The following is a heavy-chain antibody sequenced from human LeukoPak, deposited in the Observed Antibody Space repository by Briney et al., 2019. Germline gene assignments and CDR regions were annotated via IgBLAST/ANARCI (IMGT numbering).Heavy chain of an antibody. D-gene: IGHD1-26*01. CDR3: ARDPGHSGSQN. CDR2: IAPIFGTA. CDR1: GGTFSVFA. V-gene: IGHV1-69*01. J-gene: IGHJ4*02. Sequence: SVKVSCKASGGTFSVFASCSGPQAPGQGLEWMGGIAPIFGTANYAQKFQGRVTVTADESTSTAYMELSSLRSEDTAVYYCARDPGHSGSQNWGQGTLVTVSS.